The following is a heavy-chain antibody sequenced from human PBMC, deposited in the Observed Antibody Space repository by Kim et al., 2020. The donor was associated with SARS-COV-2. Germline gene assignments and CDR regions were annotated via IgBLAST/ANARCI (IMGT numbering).Heavy chain of an antibody. Sequence: SETLSLTCTVSGGSISSSSYYWGWIRQPPGKGLEWIGSIYYSGSTYYNPPLKSRVTISVATSKNQFSLKLSSVTAADTAVYYCARLQAAAGTPYFDYWGQGTLVTVSS. D-gene: IGHD6-13*01. V-gene: IGHV4-39*01. CDR2: IYYSGST. CDR1: GGSISSSSYY. J-gene: IGHJ4*02. CDR3: ARLQAAAGTPYFDY.